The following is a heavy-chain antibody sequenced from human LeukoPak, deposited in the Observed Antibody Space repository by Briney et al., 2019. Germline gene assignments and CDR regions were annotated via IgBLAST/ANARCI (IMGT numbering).Heavy chain of an antibody. Sequence: PGGSLRLSCAASGFTFSSYSMNWVRQAPGKGLEWVSYISSSSSTIYYADSVKGRFTISRDNAKNSLYLQMNSLRAEDTAVYYCARDRKTPPRVVDYWGQGTLVTVSS. CDR2: ISSSSSTI. CDR3: ARDRKTPPRVVDY. CDR1: GFTFSSYS. D-gene: IGHD1-14*01. J-gene: IGHJ4*02. V-gene: IGHV3-48*01.